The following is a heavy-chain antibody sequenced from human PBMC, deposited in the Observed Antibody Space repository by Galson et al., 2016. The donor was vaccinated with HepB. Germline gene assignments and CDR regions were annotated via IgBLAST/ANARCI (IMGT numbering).Heavy chain of an antibody. V-gene: IGHV5-51*03. CDR3: ARSRDTAMAVDY. CDR1: GYSFTXYW. J-gene: IGHJ4*02. D-gene: IGHD5-18*01. Sequence: QSGAEVKKPGDSLKISCKGSGYSFTXYWIGXXRQXPGKGLEWMGIIYPGDSDTRYSPSFQGQVTISADESISTAYLQWSSLKASDTAMYYCARSRDTAMAVDYWGQGTLVTVSA. CDR2: IYPGDSDT.